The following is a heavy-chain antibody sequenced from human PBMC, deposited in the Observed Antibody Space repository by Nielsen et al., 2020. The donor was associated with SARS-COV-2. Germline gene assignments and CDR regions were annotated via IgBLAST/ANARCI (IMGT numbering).Heavy chain of an antibody. V-gene: IGHV4-39*07. CDR2: IYYSGST. J-gene: IGHJ6*02. Sequence: WIRQPLGKGLEWIGSIYYSGSTYYNPSLKSRVTISVDTSKNQFSLKLSSVTAADTAVYYCATTTLPVDIVATVNYYYYYGMDVWGQGTTVTVSS. CDR3: ATTTLPVDIVATVNYYYYYGMDV. D-gene: IGHD5-12*01.